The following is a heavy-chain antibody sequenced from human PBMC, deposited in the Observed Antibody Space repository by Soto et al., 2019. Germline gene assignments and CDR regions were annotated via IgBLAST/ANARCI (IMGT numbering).Heavy chain of an antibody. V-gene: IGHV4-34*01. CDR3: ARINDYEESGYYFDY. CDR2: INHSGST. CDR1: GGSFSGYY. D-gene: IGHD3-22*01. Sequence: SETLSLTCAVYGGSFSGYYWSWIRQPPGKGLEWIGEINHSGSTNYNPSLKSRVTISVDTSKNQFSLKLSSVTAADTAVYYCARINDYEESGYYFDYWGQGTLVTVSS. J-gene: IGHJ4*02.